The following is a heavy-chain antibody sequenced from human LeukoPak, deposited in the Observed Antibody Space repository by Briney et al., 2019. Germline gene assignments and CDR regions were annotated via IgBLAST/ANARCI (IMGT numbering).Heavy chain of an antibody. J-gene: IGHJ1*01. CDR1: GFTFRSYG. Sequence: GGPLRLSCAASGFTFRSYGMHGVRQAPGKGLEGVAVIWYDGCNKHYAHSVKGRCTISRDNSKNTLYLQMNSLRAEDTAVYYCAKESRYCGGDGYDEYFQHWGQGTLVTVSS. V-gene: IGHV3-33*06. CDR3: AKESRYCGGDGYDEYFQH. CDR2: IWYDGCNK. D-gene: IGHD2-21*02.